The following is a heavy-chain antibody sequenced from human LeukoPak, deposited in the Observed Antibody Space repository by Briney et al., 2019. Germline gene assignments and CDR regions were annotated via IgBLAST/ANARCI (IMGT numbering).Heavy chain of an antibody. V-gene: IGHV1-8*01. D-gene: IGHD6-19*01. CDR3: ARDVSYSSGWYVRFDP. Sequence: GASVKVSCKASGYTFTSYDINWVRQATGQGLEWMGWMNPNSGNTGYAQKLQGRVTMTRNTSISTAYMELSSLRSEDTAVYYCARDVSYSSGWYVRFDPWGQGTLVTVSS. CDR2: MNPNSGNT. J-gene: IGHJ5*02. CDR1: GYTFTSYD.